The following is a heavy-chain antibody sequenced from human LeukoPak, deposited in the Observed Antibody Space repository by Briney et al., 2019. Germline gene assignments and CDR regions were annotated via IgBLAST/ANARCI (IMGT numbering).Heavy chain of an antibody. D-gene: IGHD3-10*01. V-gene: IGHV3-43*01. J-gene: IGHJ6*02. Sequence: GGSLRLSCAASGFTFDDYTMHWVRQAPGKGLEWVSLISWDGGSTYYADSVKGRFTISRDNSKNSLYLQMNSLRTEDTALNYCAKERAPTMVRGLIIPARDGMDVWGQGTTVTVSS. CDR1: GFTFDDYT. CDR3: AKERAPTMVRGLIIPARDGMDV. CDR2: ISWDGGST.